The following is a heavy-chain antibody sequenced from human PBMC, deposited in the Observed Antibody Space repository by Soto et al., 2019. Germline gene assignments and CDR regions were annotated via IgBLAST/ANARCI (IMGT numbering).Heavy chain of an antibody. D-gene: IGHD3-22*01. V-gene: IGHV3-72*01. CDR2: CRNKANSYTT. Sequence: PGGSLRLSCTASGFTFGDYAMSWFRQAPGKGLEWVGRCRNKANSYTTAYAASVQGRFTLSRDDSKNSLYLQMNSLKTEDTAVYYCARGPDRSGGGTMDYWGQGTLVTVSS. CDR1: GFTFGDYA. CDR3: ARGPDRSGGGTMDY. J-gene: IGHJ4*02.